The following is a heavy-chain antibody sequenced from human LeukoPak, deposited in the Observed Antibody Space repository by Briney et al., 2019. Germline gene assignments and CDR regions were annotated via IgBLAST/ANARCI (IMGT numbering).Heavy chain of an antibody. J-gene: IGHJ4*02. Sequence: PSQTLSLTCTVSGGPIGSGGYYWSWIRQPPGEGLEWIGKFYHSGSTYYSPSLNSRVTISADRSKNQFSLKLSSVTAADTAVYYCARGYDSSGQTGRYYFDHWGQGTLVTVSS. CDR3: ARGYDSSGQTGRYYFDH. D-gene: IGHD3-22*01. CDR2: FYHSGST. V-gene: IGHV4-30-2*01. CDR1: GGPIGSGGYY.